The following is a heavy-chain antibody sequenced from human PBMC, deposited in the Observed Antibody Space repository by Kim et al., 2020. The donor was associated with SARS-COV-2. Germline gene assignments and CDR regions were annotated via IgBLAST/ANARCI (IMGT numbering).Heavy chain of an antibody. D-gene: IGHD5-12*01. CDR1: GFTFRRYG. J-gene: IGHJ4*02. V-gene: IGHV3-30*18. Sequence: GGSLRLSCVASGFTFRRYGMHWVRQAPGKGLEWVAVISYDGSNKYYADSVKGRFTISRDNSKNTVYLQMNSLRAEDTAVYYCAKDLDSGYDLPDYWGQGSLVTVSS. CDR3: AKDLDSGYDLPDY. CDR2: ISYDGSNK.